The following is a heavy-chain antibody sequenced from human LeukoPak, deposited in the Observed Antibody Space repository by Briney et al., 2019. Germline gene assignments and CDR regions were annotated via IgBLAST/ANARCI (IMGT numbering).Heavy chain of an antibody. CDR1: GYTFTSYY. V-gene: IGHV1-46*01. J-gene: IGHJ4*02. CDR3: ARKGAEGFDY. Sequence: GASVKVSFTASGYTFTSYYMHWVRQAPGQGLEWMGIINPSGGSTSYAQKFQGRVTMTRDTSTSTVYMELSSLRSEDTAVYYCARKGAEGFDYWGQGTLVTVSS. CDR2: INPSGGST. D-gene: IGHD1-26*01.